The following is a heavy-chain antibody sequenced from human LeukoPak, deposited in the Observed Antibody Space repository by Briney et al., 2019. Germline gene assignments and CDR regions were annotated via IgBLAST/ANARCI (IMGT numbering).Heavy chain of an antibody. J-gene: IGHJ6*02. V-gene: IGHV3-23*01. CDR2: ISGSGGST. CDR1: GFTFSSYA. CDR3: AKDVVVVPAAIEVRYYGMDV. Sequence: GGSLRLSCAASGFTFSSYAVSWVRQAPGKGLEWVSAISGSGGSTYYADSVKGRFTISRDNSKNTLYLQMNSLRAEDTAVYYCAKDVVVVPAAIEVRYYGMDVWGQGTTVTVSS. D-gene: IGHD2-2*01.